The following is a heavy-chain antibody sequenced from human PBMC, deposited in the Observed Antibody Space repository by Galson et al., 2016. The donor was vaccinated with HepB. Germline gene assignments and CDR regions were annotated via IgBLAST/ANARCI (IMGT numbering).Heavy chain of an antibody. V-gene: IGHV4-34*01. Sequence: SETLSLTCAVYGGSFSGYFWSWIRQPPGKGLEWIGELNRSGGTNYNPSLKSRVTMSVDTSKNHFSLNLSSATAADTAVYYCARFGSFWGQGTLVTVSS. D-gene: IGHD3-10*01. CDR1: GGSFSGYF. CDR3: ARFGSF. CDR2: LNRSGGT. J-gene: IGHJ4*02.